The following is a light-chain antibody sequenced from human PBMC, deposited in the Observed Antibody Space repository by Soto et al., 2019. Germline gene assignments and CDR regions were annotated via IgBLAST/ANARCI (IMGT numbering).Light chain of an antibody. CDR3: SSYTTSTTWL. V-gene: IGLV2-14*01. CDR2: EVS. J-gene: IGLJ3*02. CDR1: ISDLGTYNY. Sequence: QLVLTQPASVSGSPGQSITISCTGTISDLGTYNYVSWYQQHPGKAPKLIIYEVSNRPSGVSFRFSGSKSGNTASLTISGLQAEDEGDYFCSSYTTSTTWLFGGGTQLTVL.